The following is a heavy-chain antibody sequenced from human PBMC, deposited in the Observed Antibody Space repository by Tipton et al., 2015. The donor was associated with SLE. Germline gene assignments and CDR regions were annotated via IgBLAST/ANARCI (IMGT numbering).Heavy chain of an antibody. CDR2: INSAGSIT. D-gene: IGHD3-22*01. CDR3: GRGVYSESSVGMDV. J-gene: IGHJ6*02. Sequence: SLRLSCAASGFAFSSYWMHWVRQAPGKGLVWISRINSAGSITKYADSVKGRFTISRDNAKNTLYLQVISLRAEDTAMYYCGRGVYSESSVGMDVWGQGP. CDR1: GFAFSSYW. V-gene: IGHV3-74*01.